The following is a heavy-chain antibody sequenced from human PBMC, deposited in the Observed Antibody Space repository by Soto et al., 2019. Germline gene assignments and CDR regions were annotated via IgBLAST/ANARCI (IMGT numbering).Heavy chain of an antibody. V-gene: IGHV4-4*02. CDR3: ARGVSFRWVS. J-gene: IGHJ5*02. D-gene: IGHD2-8*01. Sequence: QVQLQESGPGLVKPSGTLSLTCAVSSGSISTDYWCSWVRQPPGKGLEWIGEVHRSGTTNYIQSLKSRVTMSVDKSGNQVSLELTSVAAADTAVYYCARGVSFRWVSWGQGTLVTVSS. CDR2: VHRSGTT. CDR1: SGSISTDYW.